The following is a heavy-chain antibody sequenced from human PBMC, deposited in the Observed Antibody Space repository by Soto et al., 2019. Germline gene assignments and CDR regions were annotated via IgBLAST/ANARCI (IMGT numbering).Heavy chain of an antibody. J-gene: IGHJ3*02. Sequence: QVQLVEAGGGVVQPGRSPRLSCAASGFTFSSYAMHWVRQAPGKGLEWVAVISYDGSNKYYADSVKGRFTISRDNSKNTLYRQMNSLRAEDTAVYYWARWAKSGVHAFDIWGQGTMVTVSS. CDR2: ISYDGSNK. V-gene: IGHV3-30-3*01. D-gene: IGHD1-26*01. CDR1: GFTFSSYA. CDR3: ARWAKSGVHAFDI.